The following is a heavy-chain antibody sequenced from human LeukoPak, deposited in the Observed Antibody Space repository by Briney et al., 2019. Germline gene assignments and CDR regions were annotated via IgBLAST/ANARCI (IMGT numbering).Heavy chain of an antibody. J-gene: IGHJ4*02. CDR1: GFTFSSYG. D-gene: IGHD6-13*01. CDR3: AKDVIAAAGIVDY. V-gene: IGHV3-30*18. Sequence: GGSLRLSCAASGFTFSSYGMHWDRQAPGKGLEWVAVISYDGSNKYYADSVKGRFTISRDNSKNTLYLQMNSLRAEDTAVYYCAKDVIAAAGIVDYWGQGTLVTVSS. CDR2: ISYDGSNK.